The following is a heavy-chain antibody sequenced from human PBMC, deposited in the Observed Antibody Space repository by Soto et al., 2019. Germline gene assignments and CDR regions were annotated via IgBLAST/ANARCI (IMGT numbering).Heavy chain of an antibody. CDR2: ISGSGGST. D-gene: IGHD6-19*01. J-gene: IGHJ6*02. CDR3: AKRIAVALYYYYGMDV. CDR1: GLTFSSYA. Sequence: PGGSLRLSCAASGLTFSSYAMSWVRQAPGKGLEWVSAISGSGGSTYYADSVKGRFTISRDNSKNTLYLQMNSLRAEDTAVYYCAKRIAVALYYYYGMDVWGQGTTVTVSS. V-gene: IGHV3-23*01.